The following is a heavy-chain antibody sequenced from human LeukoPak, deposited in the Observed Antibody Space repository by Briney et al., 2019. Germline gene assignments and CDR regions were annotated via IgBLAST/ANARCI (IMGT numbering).Heavy chain of an antibody. D-gene: IGHD4-17*01. CDR3: AREGDRLDYGDYPFDY. V-gene: IGHV4-39*07. J-gene: IGHJ4*02. CDR2: IYYSGST. Sequence: SETLSLTCTVSGGSISSSSYYWGWIRQPPGKGLEWIGSIYYSGSTYYNPSLKSRLTISVDTSKNQFSLKLSSVSAADTAVYYCAREGDRLDYGDYPFDYWGQGTLVTVSS. CDR1: GGSISSSSYY.